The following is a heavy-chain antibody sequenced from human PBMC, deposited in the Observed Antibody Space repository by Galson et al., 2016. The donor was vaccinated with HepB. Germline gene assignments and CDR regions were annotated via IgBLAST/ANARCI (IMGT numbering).Heavy chain of an antibody. CDR2: TFPGDSYT. CDR3: ARRSVSYWYFDL. Sequence: QSGAEVKQPGESLKISCKGSGYSFSSYWIGWVRQMPGKGLEWMGITFPGDSYTRYRPSFQGQVTVSADKSINPAYLQWSSLKASDAAMYYCARRSVSYWYFDLWGRGTLVTVSS. V-gene: IGHV5-51*01. D-gene: IGHD2-8*01. CDR1: GYSFSSYW. J-gene: IGHJ2*01.